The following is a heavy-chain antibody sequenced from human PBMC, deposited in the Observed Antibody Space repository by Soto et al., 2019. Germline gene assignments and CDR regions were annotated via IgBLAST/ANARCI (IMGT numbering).Heavy chain of an antibody. Sequence: QVQLLQSGAEVKKPGASVKVSCKASGYTFTSYGISWVRQAPGQVLAWMGWLSAYNGNTNYAQKLQGRVTMTTDTATSTAYMELRSLRSDDTAVYYCARDPTRGTMVRGFIPSRGWFDPWGQGTLVTVSS. CDR2: LSAYNGNT. J-gene: IGHJ5*02. V-gene: IGHV1-18*01. CDR3: ARDPTRGTMVRGFIPSRGWFDP. CDR1: GYTFTSYG. D-gene: IGHD3-10*01.